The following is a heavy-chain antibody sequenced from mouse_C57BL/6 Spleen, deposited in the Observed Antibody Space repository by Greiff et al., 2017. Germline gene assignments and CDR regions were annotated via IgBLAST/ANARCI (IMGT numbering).Heavy chain of an antibody. CDR1: GSSFTSSW. CDR3: ARGGDEGFAY. J-gene: IGHJ3*01. V-gene: IGHV1-7*01. D-gene: IGHD3-3*01. Sequence: QVQLQQSGPELAKPGPSVSLSCKVSGSSFTSSWMPWVKQRPGQGLEWFGYIIPSSGYTKYNKNFKDKATLTADKSSSTAYMQMSSLAYEDSAVYYCARGGDEGFAYWGQGTLVTVAA. CDR2: IIPSSGYT.